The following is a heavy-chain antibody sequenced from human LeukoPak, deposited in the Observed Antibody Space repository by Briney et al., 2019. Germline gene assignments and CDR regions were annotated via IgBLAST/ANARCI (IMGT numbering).Heavy chain of an antibody. CDR2: IYYSGSA. V-gene: IGHV4-59*01. Sequence: SETLSLTCTVSGGSITSYYWSWIRQPPGKGLEWIGYIYYSGSANYNPSLKSRVTVSVDTSKNQFSLKLSSVTAADTAVYYCARATKRQLLGAFDIWGQGTMVTVSS. D-gene: IGHD1-1*01. CDR1: GGSITSYY. CDR3: ARATKRQLLGAFDI. J-gene: IGHJ3*02.